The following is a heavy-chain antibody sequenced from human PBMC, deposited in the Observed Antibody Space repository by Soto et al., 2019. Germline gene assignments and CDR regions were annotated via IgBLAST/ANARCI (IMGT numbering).Heavy chain of an antibody. CDR3: ARGMTPPGAPAWYYFDS. CDR2: FSLSGTT. CDR1: GGSVNSYY. D-gene: IGHD2-8*02. Sequence: SETLSLTCTVSGGSVNSYYWSWIRQPPGKGLEWIGRFSLSGTTNYNPSLRSRVTMSADVSKNQFSLRLTSVTAADTALYYCARGMTPPGAPAWYYFDSWGQGTLVTVSS. V-gene: IGHV4-4*07. J-gene: IGHJ4*02.